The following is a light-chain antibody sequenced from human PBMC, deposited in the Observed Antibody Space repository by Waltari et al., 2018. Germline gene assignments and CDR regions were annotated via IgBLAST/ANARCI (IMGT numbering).Light chain of an antibody. V-gene: IGKV3-11*01. CDR1: QSVRTY. CDR3: QQRSIRPPLT. Sequence: EIVLTQSPATLSLSPGERATLSCRASQSVRTYLAWYQQKPGQAPRLLIYDASTRATGIPARFSGSGSGTDFTLTISSLEPEDFAVYYCQQRSIRPPLTFGGGTKVEIK. J-gene: IGKJ4*01. CDR2: DAS.